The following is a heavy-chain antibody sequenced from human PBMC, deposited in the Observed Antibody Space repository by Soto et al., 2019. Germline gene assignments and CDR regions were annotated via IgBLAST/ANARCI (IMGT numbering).Heavy chain of an antibody. J-gene: IGHJ6*02. Sequence: SVKPTWKSCGYRYTHCGMTWLQQATGQGLEWMGWISPFNGNINYGQTLQGRVTLTTDTSTSTVYMELSSLRSEDTAVYYCVTYTPMVMRGGYYYGMDVWGQGTTVTVSS. CDR3: VTYTPMVMRGGYYYGMDV. D-gene: IGHD5-18*01. CDR1: GYRYTHCG. CDR2: ISPFNGNI. V-gene: IGHV1-18*01.